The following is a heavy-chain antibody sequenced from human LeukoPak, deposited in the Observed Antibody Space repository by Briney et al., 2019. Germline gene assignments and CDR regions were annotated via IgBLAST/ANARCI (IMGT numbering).Heavy chain of an antibody. D-gene: IGHD5-24*01. CDR1: GGSISSGGYY. J-gene: IGHJ5*02. Sequence: PSQTLSLTCTVSGGSISSGGYYWSWIRQHPGKGLEWIGYIYDSGSTYYNPSLKSRVTISVDTSKNQFSLKLSSVTAADTAVYYCPRGGRPKSWLNNNWFDPWGQGTLVTVSS. CDR2: IYDSGST. V-gene: IGHV4-31*03. CDR3: PRGGRPKSWLNNNWFDP.